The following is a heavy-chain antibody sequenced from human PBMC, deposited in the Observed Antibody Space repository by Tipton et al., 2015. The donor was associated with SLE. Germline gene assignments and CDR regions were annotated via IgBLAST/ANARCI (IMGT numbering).Heavy chain of an antibody. D-gene: IGHD5-18*01. CDR3: ARLSWIQLFDY. CDR1: GGSFSGYY. Sequence: TLSLTCAVYGGSFSGYYWSWIRPPPGKGLDWIGEINHSGSTNYNPSLKSRVTISVDTSKNQFSLKLSSVTAADTAVYYCARLSWIQLFDYWGKGTLVTVSS. J-gene: IGHJ4*02. CDR2: INHSGST. V-gene: IGHV4-34*01.